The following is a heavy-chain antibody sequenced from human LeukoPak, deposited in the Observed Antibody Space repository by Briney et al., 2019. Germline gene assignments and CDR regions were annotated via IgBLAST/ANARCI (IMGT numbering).Heavy chain of an antibody. V-gene: IGHV3-21*01. CDR2: ISSSSSYI. D-gene: IGHD3-10*01. J-gene: IGHJ4*02. CDR1: GFTFSSYS. Sequence: GGSLRLSCAASGFTFSSYSMNWVRQAPGKGLEWVSSISSSSSYIYYADSVKGRFTISRDNAKNTLYLQMNSLRDEDTAVYYCAKDRGVSYYFDYWGQGTLVTVSS. CDR3: AKDRGVSYYFDY.